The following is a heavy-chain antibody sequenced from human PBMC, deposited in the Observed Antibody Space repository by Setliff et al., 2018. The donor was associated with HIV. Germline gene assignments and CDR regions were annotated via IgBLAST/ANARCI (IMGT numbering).Heavy chain of an antibody. CDR1: GYSFTTYW. V-gene: IGHV5-51*01. J-gene: IGHJ3*02. D-gene: IGHD3-3*01. CDR2: IYPYDSDT. Sequence: LGESLKISCKGSGYSFTTYWIGGVRQMPGKGLEWMGIIYPYDSDTRYSPSFQGQVIISADKSISTAYVQWSGLKASDTAMYYCARRPYYDPWSGHQAFDIWGQGTMVTVTS. CDR3: ARRPYYDPWSGHQAFDI.